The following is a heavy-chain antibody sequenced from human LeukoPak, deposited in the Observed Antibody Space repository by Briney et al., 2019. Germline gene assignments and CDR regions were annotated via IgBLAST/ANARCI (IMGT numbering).Heavy chain of an antibody. CDR1: GYTFTGYH. Sequence: GASVKVSCKASGYTFTGYHIHWVRQAPGQGLEWMGWINPNSSGTNYAQNFQGRVTMTRDTSISTAYIELSSLRSDDTAVYYCARGYCTGGSCSGAWFDPWGQGTLVTVSS. J-gene: IGHJ5*02. CDR3: ARGYCTGGSCSGAWFDP. CDR2: INPNSSGT. V-gene: IGHV1-2*02. D-gene: IGHD2-15*01.